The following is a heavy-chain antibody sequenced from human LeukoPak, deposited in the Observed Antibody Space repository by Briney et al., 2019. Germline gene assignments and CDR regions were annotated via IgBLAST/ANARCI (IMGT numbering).Heavy chain of an antibody. Sequence: GESLKISCRDSGYTFTSSWIAWVRQMPGKGLEWMGIIYPGDSDTRYSPSFQGQVTISSDKSIGTAYLQWSSLKASDTAMYFCARRLGGTYSYAFDIWGQGTLVTVSS. CDR1: GYTFTSSW. D-gene: IGHD1-26*01. V-gene: IGHV5-51*01. CDR2: IYPGDSDT. CDR3: ARRLGGTYSYAFDI. J-gene: IGHJ3*02.